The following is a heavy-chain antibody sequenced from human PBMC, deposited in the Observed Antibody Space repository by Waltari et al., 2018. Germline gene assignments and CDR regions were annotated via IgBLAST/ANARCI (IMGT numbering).Heavy chain of an antibody. V-gene: IGHV3-23*04. CDR2: ISGSGGST. D-gene: IGHD2-15*01. J-gene: IGHJ2*01. CDR3: ALVAATDWYFDL. CDR1: GFTFSSYG. Sequence: VQLVESGGGVVQPGRSLRLSCAASGFTFSSYGLHWVRQAPGKGLEWVSAISGSGGSTYYADSVKGRFTISRDNSKNTLYLQMNSLRAEDTAVYYCALVAATDWYFDLWGRGTLVTVSS.